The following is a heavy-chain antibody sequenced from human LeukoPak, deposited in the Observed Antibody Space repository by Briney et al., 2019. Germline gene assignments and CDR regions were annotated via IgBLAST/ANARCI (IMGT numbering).Heavy chain of an antibody. D-gene: IGHD5-18*01. J-gene: IGHJ4*02. Sequence: GGSLRLSCAASGFTFSSYSMNWVRQAPGKGLEWVSSISSSSSYIYYADSVKGRFTISRDNAKNSLYLQMNSLRAEDTALYYCAKDRGTAMVSSFDYWGQGTLVTVSS. CDR2: ISSSSSYI. V-gene: IGHV3-21*04. CDR3: AKDRGTAMVSSFDY. CDR1: GFTFSSYS.